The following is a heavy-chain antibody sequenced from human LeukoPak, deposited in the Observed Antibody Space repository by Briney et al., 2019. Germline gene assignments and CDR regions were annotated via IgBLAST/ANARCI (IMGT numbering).Heavy chain of an antibody. J-gene: IGHJ4*02. CDR2: IHSGGNT. CDR1: GDSISSSSYY. V-gene: IGHV4-39*07. D-gene: IGHD3-22*01. CDR3: ARDRENYYDSSGPHTHFDY. Sequence: SETLSLTCTVSGDSISSSSYYWGWLRQPPGKGLEWIGTIHSGGNTYYNPSLKSRVTISVDTSKNQFSLKLSSVTAADTAVYYCARDRENYYDSSGPHTHFDYWGQGTLVTVSS.